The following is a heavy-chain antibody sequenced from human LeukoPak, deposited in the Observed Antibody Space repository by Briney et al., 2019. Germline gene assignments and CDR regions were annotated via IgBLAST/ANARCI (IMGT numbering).Heavy chain of an antibody. CDR2: MNQDGSAK. CDR3: ARSRGDYERGYFDY. CDR1: GFTFSTYW. Sequence: GGSLRLSCAASGFTFSTYWMSWVRQAPGKGLEWVANMNQDGSAKYYVDSVEGRFTISRDNAKSSLYLQMNSLRAEDTAFYFCARSRGDYERGYFDYWGQGTLITVSS. V-gene: IGHV3-7*01. D-gene: IGHD4-17*01. J-gene: IGHJ4*02.